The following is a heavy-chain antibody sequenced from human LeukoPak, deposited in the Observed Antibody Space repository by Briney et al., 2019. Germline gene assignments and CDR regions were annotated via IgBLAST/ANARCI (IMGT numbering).Heavy chain of an antibody. Sequence: RGSLRLSCAASGFTFSSYEMNWVRQAPGKGLEWVSYISSSGGTIYYADSVKGRFTISRDNAKNSLYLQMNSLRAEDTAVYYCARVHYDTSGYPDTGLFDYWGQGTLVTVSS. CDR1: GFTFSSYE. V-gene: IGHV3-48*03. D-gene: IGHD3-22*01. J-gene: IGHJ4*02. CDR3: ARVHYDTSGYPDTGLFDY. CDR2: ISSSGGTI.